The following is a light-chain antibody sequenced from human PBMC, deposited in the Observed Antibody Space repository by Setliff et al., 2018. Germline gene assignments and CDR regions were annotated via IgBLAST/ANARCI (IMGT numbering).Light chain of an antibody. V-gene: IGLV2-14*01. J-gene: IGLJ1*01. Sequence: QSALTQPASVSGSPGQSITISCTGSSSDVGGYNHVSWYQQHPGKAPKLMIYDVGKRPSGVSNRFSGSKSGNTASLTIPGLQAEDEADYYCSSYTGSNSHVFGTGTKV. CDR1: SSDVGGYNH. CDR3: SSYTGSNSHV. CDR2: DVG.